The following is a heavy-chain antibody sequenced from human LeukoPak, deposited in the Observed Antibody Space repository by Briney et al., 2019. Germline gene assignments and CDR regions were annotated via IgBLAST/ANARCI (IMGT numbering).Heavy chain of an antibody. CDR2: IYHSGST. D-gene: IGHD3-10*01. Sequence: SQTLSLTCTVSGGSISSGGYYWSWIRQPPGKGLEWIGYIYHSGSTYYNPSLKSRVTISVDTSKNQFSLKLSSVTAADTAVYYCARGLRGWSGGAHTWYYFDYWGQGTLVTVSS. J-gene: IGHJ4*02. CDR3: ARGLRGWSGGAHTWYYFDY. V-gene: IGHV4-30-2*01. CDR1: GGSISSGGYY.